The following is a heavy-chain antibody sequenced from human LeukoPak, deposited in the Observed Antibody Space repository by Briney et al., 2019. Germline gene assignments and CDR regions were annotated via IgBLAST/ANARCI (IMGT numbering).Heavy chain of an antibody. D-gene: IGHD3-16*01. CDR2: ISGGGVTT. Sequence: GGSLRLSCVGSGFTSIAYALTWARQAPGKGLEWVSGISGGGVTTYYADSVKGRFTISRDNSKNTLYLQMNSLRADDTAIYYCARNQQLGGHSYYYYGMDVWGQGTTVTVTS. J-gene: IGHJ6*02. CDR3: ARNQQLGGHSYYYYGMDV. V-gene: IGHV3-23*01. CDR1: GFTSIAYA.